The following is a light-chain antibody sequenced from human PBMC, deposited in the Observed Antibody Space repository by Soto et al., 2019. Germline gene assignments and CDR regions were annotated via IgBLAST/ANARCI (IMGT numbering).Light chain of an antibody. Sequence: QSALTQPASVSGSPGQSITISCTGTSSDVGAYNYVSWYQQHPGKAPKLMIYDVSNRPSGVSNRFSGSKSGNTASLNISGLQAEDEADYYCTSYTTGSTLVFGTGTKLTVL. V-gene: IGLV2-14*03. CDR2: DVS. CDR3: TSYTTGSTLV. CDR1: SSDVGAYNY. J-gene: IGLJ1*01.